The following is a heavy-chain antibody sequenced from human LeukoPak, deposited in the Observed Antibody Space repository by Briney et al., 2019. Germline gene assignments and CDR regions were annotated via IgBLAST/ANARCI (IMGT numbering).Heavy chain of an antibody. J-gene: IGHJ4*02. Sequence: PGGSLRLSCAASGFTFSDYYMSWIRQAPGKGLEWFSYISSSGSTIYYADSVKGRFTISRDNAKNSLYLQMNSLRAEDTAVYYCARDVYYYDSSGYSPDYWGQGTLVTVSS. CDR3: ARDVYYYDSSGYSPDY. CDR1: GFTFSDYY. V-gene: IGHV3-11*01. D-gene: IGHD3-22*01. CDR2: ISSSGSTI.